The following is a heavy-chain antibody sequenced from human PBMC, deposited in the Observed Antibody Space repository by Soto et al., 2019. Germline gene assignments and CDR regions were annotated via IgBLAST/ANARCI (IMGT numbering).Heavy chain of an antibody. Sequence: PGESLKISCKGSGYSFTSYWISWVRQMPGKGLEWMGRIDPSDSYTNYSPSFQGHVTISADKSISTAYLQWSSLKASDTAMYYCARHDVAMDPNYYYYGMDLWGQGTTVTVSS. CDR2: IDPSDSYT. CDR1: GYSFTSYW. CDR3: ARHDVAMDPNYYYYGMDL. J-gene: IGHJ6*02. D-gene: IGHD5-18*01. V-gene: IGHV5-10-1*01.